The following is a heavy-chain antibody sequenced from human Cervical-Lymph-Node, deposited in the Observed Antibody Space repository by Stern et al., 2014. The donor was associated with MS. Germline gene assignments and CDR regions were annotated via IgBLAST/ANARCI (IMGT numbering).Heavy chain of an antibody. J-gene: IGHJ5*02. Sequence: VQMVVSGAEVKVPGSSVKVSCKPSGGTFNDYTVNWVRQAPGQGLEWMGGIIPLSDSTNYAPNFQGRATITADDSTTTVYLELTSLTSQDTAVYYCATHSTRSWFRMWFDPWGQGTLVTVSS. CDR3: ATHSTRSWFRMWFDP. D-gene: IGHD6-13*01. CDR2: IIPLSDST. V-gene: IGHV1-69*01. CDR1: GGTFNDYT.